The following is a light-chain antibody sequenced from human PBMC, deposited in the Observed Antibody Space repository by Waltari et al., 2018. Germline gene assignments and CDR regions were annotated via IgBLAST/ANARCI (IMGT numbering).Light chain of an antibody. CDR1: QDISGA. V-gene: IGKV1-12*01. CDR3: QQGSAFPPT. Sequence: EIQMTQSPSSVSASVGDRVTITCRAGQDISGALAWYQQKPGQAPNLLNYAVSTLQSGVPPRFSGSGSGTDFTLTISGLQPEDVATYYCQQGSAFPPTFGQGTNVEIK. CDR2: AVS. J-gene: IGKJ1*01.